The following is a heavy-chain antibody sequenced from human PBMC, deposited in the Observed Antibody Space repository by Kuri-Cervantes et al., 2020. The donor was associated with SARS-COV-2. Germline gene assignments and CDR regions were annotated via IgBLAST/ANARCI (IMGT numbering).Heavy chain of an antibody. CDR2: IIPIFGTA. J-gene: IGHJ4*02. Sequence: SVKVSCKASGGTFSSYAISWVRQAPGQGLEWMGGIIPIFGTANYAQKFQGRVTITADESTSTAYMELSSLRSEDTAVDYCARAYYYDSSGYYPGDYWGQGTLVTVSS. CDR3: ARAYYYDSSGYYPGDY. D-gene: IGHD3-22*01. V-gene: IGHV1-69*13. CDR1: GGTFSSYA.